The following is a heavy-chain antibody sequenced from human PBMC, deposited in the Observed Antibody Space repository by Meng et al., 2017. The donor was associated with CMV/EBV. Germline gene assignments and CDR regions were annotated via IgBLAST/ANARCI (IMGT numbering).Heavy chain of an antibody. D-gene: IGHD3-22*01. Sequence: VLWVESGGGSGQPGGLLRLSGAASGFSFSPTWMSWIRQAPGKGLEWVGRIKSKYAGGTSEYAAPVTGRFSISRDDSINTLYLQMNSLKTEDTAVYYCTATHHSDSSGKYWGQGTLVTVSS. J-gene: IGHJ4*02. CDR3: TATHHSDSSGKY. CDR2: IKSKYAGGTS. V-gene: IGHV3-15*01. CDR1: GFSFSPTW.